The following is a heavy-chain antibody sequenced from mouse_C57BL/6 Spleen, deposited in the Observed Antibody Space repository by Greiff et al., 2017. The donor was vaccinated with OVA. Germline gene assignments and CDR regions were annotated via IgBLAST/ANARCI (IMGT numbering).Heavy chain of an antibody. J-gene: IGHJ2*01. CDR3: AREGYYGPPDY. D-gene: IGHD1-1*01. CDR2: ISDGGSYT. CDR1: GFTFSSYA. V-gene: IGHV5-4*01. Sequence: EVNVVESGGGLVKPGGSLKLSCAASGFTFSSYAMSWVRQTPEKRLEWVATISDGGSYTYYPDNVKGRFTISRDNAKNNLYLQMSHLKSEDTAMYYCAREGYYGPPDYWGQGTTLTVSS.